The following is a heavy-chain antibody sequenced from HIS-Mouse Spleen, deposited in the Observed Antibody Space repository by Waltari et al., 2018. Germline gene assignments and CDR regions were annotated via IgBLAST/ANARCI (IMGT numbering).Heavy chain of an antibody. CDR1: GGPISSSSYD. CDR2: IYYSGST. D-gene: IGHD6-13*01. J-gene: IGHJ2*01. Sequence: QLQLQESGPGLVKPSETLSLTCTVSGGPISSSSYDLGWIRQPPGKGLEWIGSIYYSGSTYYNPSLKSRVTISVDTSKNQFSLKLSSVTAADTAVYYCAREIPYSSSWYDWYFDLWGRGTLVTVSS. CDR3: AREIPYSSSWYDWYFDL. V-gene: IGHV4-39*07.